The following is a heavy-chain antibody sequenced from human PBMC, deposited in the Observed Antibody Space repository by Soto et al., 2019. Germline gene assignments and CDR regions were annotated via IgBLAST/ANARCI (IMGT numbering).Heavy chain of an antibody. J-gene: IGHJ5*02. CDR1: GYTFTSYG. CDR3: ARDRGVLRWCGDSGLFDP. Sequence: QVQLVQSGAEVKKPGASVKVSCKASGYTFTSYGISWVRQAPGQGLEWMGWISAYNGNTNYAQKLQGRVTMTTDTATSTAYMELRSLRADDTAVYYCARDRGVLRWCGDSGLFDPWGQGTLVTVSS. CDR2: ISAYNGNT. D-gene: IGHD3-10*01. V-gene: IGHV1-18*01.